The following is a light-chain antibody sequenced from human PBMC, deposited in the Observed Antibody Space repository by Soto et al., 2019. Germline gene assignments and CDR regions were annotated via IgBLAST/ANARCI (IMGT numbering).Light chain of an antibody. J-gene: IGKJ1*01. CDR3: QHYNNWPPT. CDR1: QSVSSN. Sequence: EILMTQYTATLSVSPGERATLSCRASQSVSSNLAWYQQKPGQTPRLLIYGASTRATGIPARFSGSGSGAEFTLTISSLQSEDFAVYYSQHYNNWPPTFGQGTKVDIK. V-gene: IGKV3-15*01. CDR2: GAS.